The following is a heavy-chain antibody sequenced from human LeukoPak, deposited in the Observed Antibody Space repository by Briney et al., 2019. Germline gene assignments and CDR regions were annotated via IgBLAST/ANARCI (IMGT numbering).Heavy chain of an antibody. CDR2: ISSSGDAI. Sequence: GGSLRLSCAASGFTFSSYEMNWVRQAPGKGLEWVSYISSSGDAIYYADSVEGRFTISRDDAKNSLHLQMNSLRTEDTAVYYCAKDHYYYGSGIYFMHYFDYWGQGTLVTVSS. J-gene: IGHJ4*02. V-gene: IGHV3-48*03. D-gene: IGHD3-10*01. CDR1: GFTFSSYE. CDR3: AKDHYYYGSGIYFMHYFDY.